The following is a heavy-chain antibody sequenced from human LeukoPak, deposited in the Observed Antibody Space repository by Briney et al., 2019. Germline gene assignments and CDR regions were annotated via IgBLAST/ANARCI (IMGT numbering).Heavy chain of an antibody. V-gene: IGHV3-9*01. CDR1: GFTFDDYA. Sequence: GGSLRLSCAASGFTFDDYAIHWVRQAPGKGLEWVSGISWNSGSIGYAVSVKGRFTISRDNAKNSLYLQMSSLRAEDTALYYSAKDSLRSSSCYSGDCYSFDDWGQGTLVTVSS. D-gene: IGHD2-21*02. CDR3: AKDSLRSSSCYSGDCYSFDD. CDR2: ISWNSGSI. J-gene: IGHJ4*02.